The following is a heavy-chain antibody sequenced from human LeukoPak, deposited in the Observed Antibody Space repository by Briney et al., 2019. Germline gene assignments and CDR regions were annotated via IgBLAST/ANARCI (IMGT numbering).Heavy chain of an antibody. D-gene: IGHD2-2*01. Sequence: SETLSLTCAVYGGSFSGYYWSWIRQPPGKGLEWIGEINHSGSTNYNPSLKSRVTISVDTSKNQFSLKLSSVTAADTAVYYCARGVVVVPAATGDWFDPWGRGTLVTVSS. J-gene: IGHJ5*02. CDR2: INHSGST. V-gene: IGHV4-34*01. CDR3: ARGVVVVPAATGDWFDP. CDR1: GGSFSGYY.